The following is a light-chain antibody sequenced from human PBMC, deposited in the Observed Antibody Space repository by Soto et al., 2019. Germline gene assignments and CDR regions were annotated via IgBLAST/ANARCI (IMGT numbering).Light chain of an antibody. Sequence: DIQMTQSPSTLSASVGDRVTITCRASQSISSWLAWYQQKPGKAPKLLIYKASSLESGVPSRFSGSGSGTEFTLTISSLQPDDFATSYCQQYHSYPYTFGQGNKLEIK. CDR2: KAS. V-gene: IGKV1-5*03. J-gene: IGKJ2*01. CDR1: QSISSW. CDR3: QQYHSYPYT.